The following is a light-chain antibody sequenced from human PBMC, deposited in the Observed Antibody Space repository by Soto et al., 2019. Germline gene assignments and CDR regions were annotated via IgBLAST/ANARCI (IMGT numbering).Light chain of an antibody. CDR2: DAS. J-gene: IGKJ4*01. Sequence: EIVLTQSPATLSLSPGDTATLSCRASQSVSSYLAWYQQKPGQAPRLLIYDASKGATGIPARFSGSGSGTDFTLTISSLEPEDFAVYYCQQRSNWPLTFGGGTKVEIK. CDR1: QSVSSY. V-gene: IGKV3-11*01. CDR3: QQRSNWPLT.